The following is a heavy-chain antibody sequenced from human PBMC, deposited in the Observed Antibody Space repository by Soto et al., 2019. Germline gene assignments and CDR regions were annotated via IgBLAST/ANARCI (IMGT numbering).Heavy chain of an antibody. J-gene: IGHJ4*02. V-gene: IGHV3-30-3*01. Sequence: GGSLRLSCAASGFTFSSYAMHWVRQAPGKGLEWVAVISYDGSNKYYADSVKGRFTISRDNSKNTLYLQMNSLRAEDTAVYYCAREHTNTSRLDYWGQGTLVTVS. CDR3: AREHTNTSRLDY. CDR1: GFTFSSYA. CDR2: ISYDGSNK. D-gene: IGHD6-6*01.